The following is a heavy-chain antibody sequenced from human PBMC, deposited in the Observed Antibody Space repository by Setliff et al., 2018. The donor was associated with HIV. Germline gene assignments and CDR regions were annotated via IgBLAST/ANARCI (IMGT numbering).Heavy chain of an antibody. V-gene: IGHV3-48*03. Sequence: PGGSLRLSCAASGFTFYFYELNWVRQAPGKGLEWVSYISGGGDYTTHYADSVKGRFTISRDNAEGSLYLQMSNLRAEDTAVYYCARLPNPKERSYWRVPFDIWGQGTMVTVSS. J-gene: IGHJ3*02. CDR2: ISGGGDYTT. CDR3: ARLPNPKERSYWRVPFDI. D-gene: IGHD1-26*01. CDR1: GFTFYFYE.